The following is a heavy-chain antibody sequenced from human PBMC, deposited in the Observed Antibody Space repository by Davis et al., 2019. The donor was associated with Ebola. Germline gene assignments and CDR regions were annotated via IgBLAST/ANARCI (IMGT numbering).Heavy chain of an antibody. CDR1: GFTFSNYA. J-gene: IGHJ4*02. D-gene: IGHD2-2*01. V-gene: IGHV3-23*01. CDR2: IRGSGEST. Sequence: GESLKISCAASGFTFSNYAMSWVRQAPGKGLEWVSAIRGSGESTYYADSVKGRFTISRDNSKDTLYLQMNSLRAEDTAVYYCAKEACEKYQLLCEYYFDYWGQGTLVTVSS. CDR3: AKEACEKYQLLCEYYFDY.